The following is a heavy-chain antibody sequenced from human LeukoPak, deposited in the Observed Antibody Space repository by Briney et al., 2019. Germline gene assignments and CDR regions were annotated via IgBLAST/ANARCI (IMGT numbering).Heavy chain of an antibody. CDR1: GYTFTGYY. Sequence: ASVKVSCKGSGYTFTGYYMHWVRQAPGQGLEWMGWINPNSGGTNYAQKFQGRVTMTRDTSISTAYMELSRLRSDDTAVYYCARDNSVGDSAWWFDPWGQGTLVTVSS. CDR3: ARDNSVGDSAWWFDP. CDR2: INPNSGGT. D-gene: IGHD5-12*01. V-gene: IGHV1-2*02. J-gene: IGHJ5*02.